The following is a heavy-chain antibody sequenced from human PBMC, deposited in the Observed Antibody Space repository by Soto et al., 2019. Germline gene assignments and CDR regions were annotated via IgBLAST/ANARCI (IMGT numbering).Heavy chain of an antibody. D-gene: IGHD1-26*01. V-gene: IGHV4-34*01. CDR2: INHSGTT. J-gene: IGHJ5*02. CDR1: GGSFSGYY. Sequence: SETLSLTCAVYGGSFSGYYWSWIRQPPGKGLEWIGEINHSGTTNYNPSLQSRVTISVDTSKNQYSLSVNSVAAADTAVYYCATHTSGSRNGPHTWGQGTLVTVS. CDR3: ATHTSGSRNGPHT.